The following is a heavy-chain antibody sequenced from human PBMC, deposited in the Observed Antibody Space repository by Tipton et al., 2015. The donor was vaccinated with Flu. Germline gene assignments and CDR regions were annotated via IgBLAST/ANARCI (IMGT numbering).Heavy chain of an antibody. V-gene: IGHV4-38-2*01. CDR1: GYSISSGYY. D-gene: IGHD3-22*01. Sequence: LRLSCAVSGYSISSGYYWGWIRQPPGKGLEWIGSIYHSGSTYYNPSLKSRVTISVDTSKNRFSLKLSSVTAADTAVYYCARTIVVVSYFDYWGQGTLVTVSS. CDR2: IYHSGST. CDR3: ARTIVVVSYFDY. J-gene: IGHJ4*02.